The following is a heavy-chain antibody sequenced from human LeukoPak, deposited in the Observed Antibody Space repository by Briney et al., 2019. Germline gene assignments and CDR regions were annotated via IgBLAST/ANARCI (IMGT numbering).Heavy chain of an antibody. V-gene: IGHV4-34*01. CDR1: GGSFSGYY. CDR2: INHSGST. Sequence: RPSETLSLTCAVYGGSFSGYYWSWIRQPPGKGLEWIGEINHSGSTNYNPSLKSRVTISVDTSKNQFSLKLSSVTAADTAVYYCARQWGGCSSTSCYADAFDIWGQGTMVTVSS. CDR3: ARQWGGCSSTSCYADAFDI. D-gene: IGHD2-2*01. J-gene: IGHJ3*02.